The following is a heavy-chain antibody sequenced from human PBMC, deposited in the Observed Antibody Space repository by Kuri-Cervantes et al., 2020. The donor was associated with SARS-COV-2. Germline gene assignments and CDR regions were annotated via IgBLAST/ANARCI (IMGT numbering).Heavy chain of an antibody. D-gene: IGHD3-16*01. V-gene: IGHV3-49*04. CDR1: GFTFGDYA. J-gene: IGHJ6*02. Sequence: GESLKISCTASGFTFGDYAMSWVRQAPGKGLEWVGFIRSRAYGGTTEYAASVKGRFTISRDDSKSIAYLQMNSLKTEDTAVYYCTRDLRTLRLRYYYYYGMDVWGQGTTVTVS. CDR3: TRDLRTLRLRYYYYYGMDV. CDR2: IRSRAYGGTT.